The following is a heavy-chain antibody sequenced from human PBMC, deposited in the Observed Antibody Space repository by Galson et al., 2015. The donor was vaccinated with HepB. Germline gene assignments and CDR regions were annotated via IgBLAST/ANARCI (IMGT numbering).Heavy chain of an antibody. CDR3: ATYSRSSSFVY. Sequence: SLRLSCAASGFTFRNYAMTWVRQAPGKGLEWVSAISVNGDSSYYADSVKGRFTISRDNLKNTLYLQMNSLRGEDTAIYYCATYSRSSSFVYWGQGILVTVSS. V-gene: IGHV3-23*01. J-gene: IGHJ4*02. CDR2: ISVNGDSS. D-gene: IGHD6-6*01. CDR1: GFTFRNYA.